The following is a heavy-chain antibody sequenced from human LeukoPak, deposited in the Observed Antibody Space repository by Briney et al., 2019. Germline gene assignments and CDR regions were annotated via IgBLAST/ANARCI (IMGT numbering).Heavy chain of an antibody. J-gene: IGHJ4*02. V-gene: IGHV3-30*03. CDR2: ISDDGKTR. CDR1: GFTFSNYG. CDR3: ATRYASGPIADY. Sequence: GRSLRLSCAASGFTFSNYGMHWVRQAPGKGLEWVAVISDDGKTRYYAESVKGRFTISRDNAKNSLYLQMNSLRAEDTALYYCATRYASGPIADYWGQGTLATVSS. D-gene: IGHD3-10*01.